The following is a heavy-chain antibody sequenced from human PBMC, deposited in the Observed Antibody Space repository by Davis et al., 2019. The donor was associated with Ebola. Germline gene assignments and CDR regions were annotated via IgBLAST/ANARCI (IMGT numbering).Heavy chain of an antibody. V-gene: IGHV3-23*01. D-gene: IGHD3-3*01. CDR2: ISGRGSTK. CDR3: ARDFRSGFDI. CDR1: GFTFDTYG. Sequence: GESLKISCAASGFTFDTYGMSWVRQAPGKGLEWVSVISGRGSTKYYADSVKGRFTISRDNSKNTLYLQMNSLRAEDTAVYYCARDFRSGFDIWGQGTMVTVSS. J-gene: IGHJ3*02.